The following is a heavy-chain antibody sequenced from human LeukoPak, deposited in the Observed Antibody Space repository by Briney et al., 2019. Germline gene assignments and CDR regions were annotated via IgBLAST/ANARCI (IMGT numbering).Heavy chain of an antibody. Sequence: GGSLRLSCAASGFTFSSYWMSWVRQAPGKGLEWVANIKQDGSEKYYVDSVKGRFAISRDNAKNSLYLQMNSLRAEDTAVYYCAGDKYDSSGYSAYYGMDVWGQGTTVTVSS. V-gene: IGHV3-7*01. D-gene: IGHD3-22*01. CDR3: AGDKYDSSGYSAYYGMDV. CDR1: GFTFSSYW. J-gene: IGHJ6*02. CDR2: IKQDGSEK.